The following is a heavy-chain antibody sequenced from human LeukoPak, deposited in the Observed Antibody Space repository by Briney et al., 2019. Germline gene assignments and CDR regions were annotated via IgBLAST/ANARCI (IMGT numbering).Heavy chain of an antibody. J-gene: IGHJ4*02. D-gene: IGHD1-1*01. CDR1: GGSISSFF. CDR3: ARDLELERNRWNYFES. Sequence: SETLSLTCTVSGGSISSFFWSWIRQPPGKGLEWLCCIDYSGSTQYNPSLKSRVTISVNTSKQQFSLKLSSVTAADTAVYYCARDLELERNRWNYFESWGQGTLVTVSS. CDR2: IDYSGST. V-gene: IGHV4-59*01.